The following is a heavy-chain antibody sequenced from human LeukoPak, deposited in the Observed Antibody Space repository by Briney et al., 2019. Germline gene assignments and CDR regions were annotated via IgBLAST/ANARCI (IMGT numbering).Heavy chain of an antibody. CDR1: GGSFNGFI. Sequence: SETLSLTCAVSGVFGGSFNGFIWSWIRQPPGKGLEWIGEINHSGSTNYNPSLKSRVTISVDTSKNQFSLKLSSVTAADTAVYYCARVLSGSYSGDYWGQGTLVTVSS. J-gene: IGHJ4*02. V-gene: IGHV4-34*01. CDR3: ARVLSGSYSGDY. CDR2: INHSGST. D-gene: IGHD1-26*01.